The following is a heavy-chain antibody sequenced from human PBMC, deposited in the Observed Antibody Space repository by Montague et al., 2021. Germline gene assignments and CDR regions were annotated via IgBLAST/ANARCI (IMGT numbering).Heavy chain of an antibody. CDR2: IYNSGST. J-gene: IGHJ4*02. D-gene: IGHD2-15*01. Sequence: TLSLTCSVSGGSISSGGFYWSWIRQRPGKGPEWIWSIYNSGSTNYNPSLESRLTLSRDTSKNPVSLRLTAVTAAETAVYYCACSGGSCSGGRCDTFDYWGQGTLVTVSS. CDR3: ACSGGSCSGGRCDTFDY. CDR1: GGSISSGGFY. V-gene: IGHV4-31*03.